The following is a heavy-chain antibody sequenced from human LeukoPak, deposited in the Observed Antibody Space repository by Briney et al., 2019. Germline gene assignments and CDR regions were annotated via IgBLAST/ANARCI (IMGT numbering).Heavy chain of an antibody. Sequence: PGGSLRLSCAASGFTFSSYWMSWVRQAPGKGLEWVANIKQDGSEKYYVDSVKGRFTISRDNAKNSLYLQMNSLRAEDTAVYYCAKDAPGGAPGYWGQGTLVTVSS. V-gene: IGHV3-7*03. CDR2: IKQDGSEK. D-gene: IGHD3-16*01. J-gene: IGHJ4*02. CDR1: GFTFSSYW. CDR3: AKDAPGGAPGY.